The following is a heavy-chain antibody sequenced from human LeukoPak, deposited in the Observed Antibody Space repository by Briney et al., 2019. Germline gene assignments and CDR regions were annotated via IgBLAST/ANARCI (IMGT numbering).Heavy chain of an antibody. J-gene: IGHJ1*01. V-gene: IGHV3-43*02. D-gene: IGHD2-2*01. CDR1: GFTFDEFA. CDR2: VSGDGGRT. Sequence: PGGSLRLSCAASGFTFDEFAMHWVRQAPGKGLEWVSFVSGDGGRTDYEDSVKGRFTISRDNSKNSLYLQMNSLTAEDTAFYFCARDRMSRAPTYFHHWGQGTLVTVSA. CDR3: ARDRMSRAPTYFHH.